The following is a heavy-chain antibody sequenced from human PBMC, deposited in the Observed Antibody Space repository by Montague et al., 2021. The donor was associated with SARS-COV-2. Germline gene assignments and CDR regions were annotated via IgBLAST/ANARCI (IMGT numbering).Heavy chain of an antibody. D-gene: IGHD6-25*01. V-gene: IGHV4-61*02. Sequence: TLSPTRTLSIGPISSGSYHWSRIRRPAGKGLEWIGRIYTSGSTNYXPSLKSRVTISVDTSKNQFPLKLSSVTAADTAVYYCARDGYSSGWNGLHWFDPWGQGTLVTVSS. CDR1: IGPISSGSYH. CDR2: IYTSGST. CDR3: ARDGYSSGWNGLHWFDP. J-gene: IGHJ5*02.